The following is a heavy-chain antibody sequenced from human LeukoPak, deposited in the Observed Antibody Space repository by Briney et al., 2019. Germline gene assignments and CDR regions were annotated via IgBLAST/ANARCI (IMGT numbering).Heavy chain of an antibody. Sequence: GSSVKVSCKASGGTFSSYSISWVRQAPGQGLEWMGGIIPIFGTANYAQKFQGRVTITKDESTRTAYMELSSLRSEDTAVYYCARTGEMVYAIRSAFDIWGQGTMVTVSS. D-gene: IGHD2-8*01. CDR3: ARTGEMVYAIRSAFDI. V-gene: IGHV1-69*05. J-gene: IGHJ3*02. CDR1: GGTFSSYS. CDR2: IIPIFGTA.